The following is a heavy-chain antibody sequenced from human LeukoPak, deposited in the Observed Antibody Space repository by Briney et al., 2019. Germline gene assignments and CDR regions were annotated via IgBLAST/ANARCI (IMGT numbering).Heavy chain of an antibody. V-gene: IGHV4-59*01. D-gene: IGHD3-10*01. CDR1: GGSISSYY. CDR3: ARGLTMVRGVYDY. CDR2: IYYSGST. Sequence: PSETLSLTCTVSGGSISSYYWSWLRQPPGKGLEWIGYIYYSGSTNYNPSLKSRVTISVDTSKNQFSLKLSSVTAADTAVYYCARGLTMVRGVYDYWGQGTLVTVSS. J-gene: IGHJ4*02.